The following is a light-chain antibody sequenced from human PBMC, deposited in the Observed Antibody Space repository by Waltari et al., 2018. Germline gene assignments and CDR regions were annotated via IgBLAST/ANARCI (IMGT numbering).Light chain of an antibody. V-gene: IGKV1-39*01. CDR3: QQSYSTPYT. CDR1: QSISSY. Sequence: DIQMTQSPSSLSASVGDRVPIPCRASQSISSYLNGYQQKPGKAPKLLIYAASSWQSGVPSRFSGSGSGTDFTLTISSLQPEDFATYYCQQSYSTPYTFGQGTKLEIK. J-gene: IGKJ2*01. CDR2: AAS.